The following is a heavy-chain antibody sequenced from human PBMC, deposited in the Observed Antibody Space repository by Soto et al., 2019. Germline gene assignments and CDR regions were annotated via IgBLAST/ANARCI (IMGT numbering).Heavy chain of an antibody. Sequence: EVQLVESGGGLVQPGGSLRLSCAASGFTFSSYSMNWVRQAPGKGLEWVSYISSSSSTIYYADSVKGRFTISRDNAKNSLYLQRNSLRDEDTAVYYCARAVWFGELPPFDPWGQGTLVTVSS. CDR2: ISSSSSTI. V-gene: IGHV3-48*02. J-gene: IGHJ5*02. CDR1: GFTFSSYS. D-gene: IGHD3-10*01. CDR3: ARAVWFGELPPFDP.